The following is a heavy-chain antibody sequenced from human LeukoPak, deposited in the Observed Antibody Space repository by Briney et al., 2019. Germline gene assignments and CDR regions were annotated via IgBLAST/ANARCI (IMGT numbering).Heavy chain of an antibody. CDR3: ARIGRYYYDSSGYSDY. Sequence: SVKVSHKASGGTFSSYAISWVRQAPGQGLEWMGGIIPIFGTANYAQKFQGRVTITTDESTSTAYMELSSLRSEDTAVYYCARIGRYYYDSSGYSDYWGQGALGTVSS. J-gene: IGHJ4*02. V-gene: IGHV1-69*05. CDR1: GGTFSSYA. D-gene: IGHD3-22*01. CDR2: IIPIFGTA.